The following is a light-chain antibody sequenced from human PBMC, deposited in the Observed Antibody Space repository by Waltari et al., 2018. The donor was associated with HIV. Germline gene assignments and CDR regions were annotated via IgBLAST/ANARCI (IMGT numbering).Light chain of an antibody. J-gene: IGLJ3*02. V-gene: IGLV1-40*01. CDR1: SSNIGAGYD. Sequence: QSVLTQPPSVSGAPGQRVTISCTGSSSNIGAGYDVHWYQQFPGVAPKLLIYGTRHRPSGVPDRFSVAKSGASASLAITGLQAEDEADYYCQSYDSSLSTWVFGGGTKLTV. CDR3: QSYDSSLSTWV. CDR2: GTR.